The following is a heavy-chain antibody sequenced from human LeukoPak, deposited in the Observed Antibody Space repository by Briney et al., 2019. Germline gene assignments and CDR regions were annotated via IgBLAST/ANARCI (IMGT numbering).Heavy chain of an antibody. V-gene: IGHV1-2*02. CDR3: ARSNPRTGNHDYGMDV. CDR1: GYTFTGYY. Sequence: ASVKVSCKASGYTFTGYYMHWVRQAPGQGLEWMGWINPNSGGTNYAQKFQGRVTMTRDTSISTAYMELSRLRSDDTAVYYCARSNPRTGNHDYGMDVWGQGTTVTVSS. J-gene: IGHJ6*02. D-gene: IGHD3/OR15-3a*01. CDR2: INPNSGGT.